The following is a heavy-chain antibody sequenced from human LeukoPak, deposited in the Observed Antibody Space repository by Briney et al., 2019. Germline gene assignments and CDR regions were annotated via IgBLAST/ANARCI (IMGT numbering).Heavy chain of an antibody. J-gene: IGHJ4*02. CDR2: ISSSSSTI. D-gene: IGHD3-10*01. Sequence: GGSLRLSCAASGFTFSSYSMNWVRQAPGKGLEWVSYISSSSSTIYYADSVKARFTISRDNAKNSLYLQMNSLRAEDTAVYYCARWRAMVRGVIILGSKYYFDYWGQGTLVTVSS. CDR3: ARWRAMVRGVIILGSKYYFDY. CDR1: GFTFSSYS. V-gene: IGHV3-48*01.